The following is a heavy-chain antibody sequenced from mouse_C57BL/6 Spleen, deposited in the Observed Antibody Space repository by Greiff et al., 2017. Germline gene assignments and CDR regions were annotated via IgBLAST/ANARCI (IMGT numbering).Heavy chain of an antibody. CDR1: GYTFTGYW. D-gene: IGHD2-3*01. CDR3: ARRGDGYPYAMDY. Sequence: QVQLQQSGAELMKPGASVKLSCKATGYTFTGYWIEWVKQRPGHGLEWIGEILPGSGSTNYNEKFKGKATFTADKSSNTAYMQLSSLTTEDSAIYYCARRGDGYPYAMDYWGQGTSVTVSS. J-gene: IGHJ4*01. V-gene: IGHV1-9*01. CDR2: ILPGSGST.